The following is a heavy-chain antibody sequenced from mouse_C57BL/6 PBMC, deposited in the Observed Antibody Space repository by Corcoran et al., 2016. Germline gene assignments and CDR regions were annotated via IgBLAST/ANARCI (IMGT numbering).Heavy chain of an antibody. Sequence: EVQLQQSGPELVKPGASVKISCKASGYTFTDYYMNWVKQSHGKSLEWIGDINPNNGGTSYNQKFKGKATLTVDRSSSTAYMELRSLTSEDSAVYYCARKCYCNYYAMDYWGQGTSVTVSS. J-gene: IGHJ4*01. CDR3: ARKCYCNYYAMDY. CDR2: INPNNGGT. V-gene: IGHV1-26*01. CDR1: GYTFTDYY. D-gene: IGHD2-12*01.